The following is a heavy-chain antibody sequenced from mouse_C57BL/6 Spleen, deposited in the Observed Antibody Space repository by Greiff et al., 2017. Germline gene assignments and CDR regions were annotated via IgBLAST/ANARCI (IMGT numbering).Heavy chain of an antibody. CDR1: GYTFTDYN. Sequence: VQLQQSGPELVKPGASVKIPCKASGYTFTDYNMDWVKQSHGKSLEWIGDINPNNGGTIYNQKFKGKATLTVDKSSSTAYMELRSLTSEDTAVYYWARTGNYAAMGYWGQGTSVTVSS. V-gene: IGHV1-18*01. CDR3: ARTGNYAAMGY. D-gene: IGHD2-1*01. CDR2: INPNNGGT. J-gene: IGHJ4*01.